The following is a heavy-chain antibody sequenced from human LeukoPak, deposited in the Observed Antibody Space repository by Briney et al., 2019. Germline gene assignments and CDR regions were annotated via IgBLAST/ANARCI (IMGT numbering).Heavy chain of an antibody. CDR3: ARDLVAVALLVF. V-gene: IGHV3-66*01. Sequence: GGSLRLSCAASGFTVSSNYMSWVRQAPGKGLEWVSVIYSGVSTYYADSVKGRFTISRDNSKNTLYLQMNSLRAEDTAVYYCARDLVAVALLVFGGQGTLVTVSS. CDR1: GFTVSSNY. D-gene: IGHD6-19*01. CDR2: IYSGVST. J-gene: IGHJ4*02.